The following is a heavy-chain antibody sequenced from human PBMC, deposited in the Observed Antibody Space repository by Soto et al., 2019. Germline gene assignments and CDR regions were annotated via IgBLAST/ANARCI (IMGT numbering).Heavy chain of an antibody. CDR1: GGSISTGGYY. CDR3: ATVRWELHDAFDI. CDR2: IYHSGMT. V-gene: IGHV4-31*03. D-gene: IGHD4-17*01. J-gene: IGHJ3*02. Sequence: QVQLQESGPGLVKPSQTLSLTCTVSGGSISTGGYYWSWIRQHPGRGLEWIGYIYHSGMTFSNPSLQSRVAISIDTSEIQFSLKLSSVTAADTAVYYCATVRWELHDAFDIWGHGTMVSVSS.